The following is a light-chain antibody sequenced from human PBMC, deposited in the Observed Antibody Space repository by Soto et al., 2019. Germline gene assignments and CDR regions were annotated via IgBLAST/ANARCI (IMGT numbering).Light chain of an antibody. CDR2: AAS. CDR1: QSVTSNY. J-gene: IGKJ1*01. Sequence: EVVLTQSPGTVSLSPGERATLSCRASQSVTSNYLAWYQQKPGQAPRLLIYAASSRATGIPDRFSGSGSGTDFTLSISRLEPEDFAVYYCHQYVSSITWTFGQGTKVEIK. CDR3: HQYVSSITWT. V-gene: IGKV3-20*01.